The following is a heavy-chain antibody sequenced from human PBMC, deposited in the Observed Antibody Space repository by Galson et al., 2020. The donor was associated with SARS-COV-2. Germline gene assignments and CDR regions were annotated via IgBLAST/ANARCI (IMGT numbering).Heavy chain of an antibody. V-gene: IGHV4-30-4*07. Sequence: SETLSLTCAVSGGSISSGGHSWGWIRQSPGKGLEWIGYIFYSGSTYYNPSLKSRVTISVDTSKNHFSLNLSSVTAADTAVYYCASYSLYYFDYWGQGTLVTVSS. CDR1: GGSISSGGHS. J-gene: IGHJ4*02. CDR2: IFYSGST. D-gene: IGHD4-4*01. CDR3: ASYSLYYFDY.